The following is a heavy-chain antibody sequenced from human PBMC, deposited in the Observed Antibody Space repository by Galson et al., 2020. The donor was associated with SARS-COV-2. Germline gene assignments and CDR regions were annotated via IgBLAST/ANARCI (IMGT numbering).Heavy chain of an antibody. J-gene: IGHJ6*02. V-gene: IGHV3-30*04. CDR2: MSYDGINE. CDR1: GFTFSTFA. D-gene: IGHD3-10*01. Sequence: GGSLRLSCAASGFTFSTFAMHWVRQAPGKGLEWVAVMSYDGINEYYGDSVKGRFTISRDNSKNTVYLQMNSLRVEDTALYYCARDYWGDSGYYGLDVWGQGTTVTVSS. CDR3: ARDYWGDSGYYGLDV.